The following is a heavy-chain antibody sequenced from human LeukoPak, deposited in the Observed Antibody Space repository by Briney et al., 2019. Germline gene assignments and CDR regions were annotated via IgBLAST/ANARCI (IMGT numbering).Heavy chain of an antibody. CDR3: ARERGAGGFDF. V-gene: IGHV4-59*11. D-gene: IGHD4/OR15-4a*01. J-gene: IGHJ4*02. CDR1: GGSLVVHH. Sequence: SETLSLTCSVSGGSLVVHHWSWIRQPPGKGLEWIGHVYDSGRTTYNPALKSRVTISPDTSRTQISLRLRSVTAADTAVYYCARERGAGGFDFWGQGALVTVSS. CDR2: VYDSGRT.